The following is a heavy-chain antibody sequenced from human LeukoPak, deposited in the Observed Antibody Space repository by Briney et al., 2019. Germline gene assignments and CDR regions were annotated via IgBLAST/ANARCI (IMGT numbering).Heavy chain of an antibody. D-gene: IGHD3-22*01. J-gene: IGHJ4*02. CDR2: ISSSSSYI. CDR3: ARDNYYYDSSGRNYFDY. V-gene: IGHV3-21*01. CDR1: GFTFSSYS. Sequence: PGGSLRLSCAASGFTFSSYSMNWVRQAPGKGLGWVSSISSSSSYIYYADSVKGRFTISRDNAKNSLYLQMNSLRAEDTAVYYCARDNYYYDSSGRNYFDYWGQGTLVTVSS.